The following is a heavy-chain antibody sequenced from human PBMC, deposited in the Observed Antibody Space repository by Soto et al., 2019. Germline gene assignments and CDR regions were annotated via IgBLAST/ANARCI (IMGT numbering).Heavy chain of an antibody. CDR1: GGSISSHY. CDR2: IYSSGST. CDR3: ARRRGSGSYSDWFDP. V-gene: IGHV4-59*11. J-gene: IGHJ5*02. D-gene: IGHD3-10*01. Sequence: SETLSLTSTVSGGSISSHYWNWIRQPPGKGLKWIGYIYSSGSTNYNPSLKSRVTMSVDTSKNQFSLKLSSMTAADTAVYYCARRRGSGSYSDWFDPWGQGTLVTVSS.